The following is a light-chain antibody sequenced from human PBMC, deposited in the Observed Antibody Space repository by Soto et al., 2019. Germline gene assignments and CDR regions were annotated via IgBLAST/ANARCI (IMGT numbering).Light chain of an antibody. V-gene: IGLV1-40*01. J-gene: IGLJ1*01. CDR1: SSNIGAGYD. CDR2: GNI. CDR3: QSYDSSLSVYV. Sequence: QSVLTQPPSVSGAPGQRVTISCTGSSSNIGAGYDVHWYQQRPGTAPKLLIFGNINRPSGVPDRFSCSKSGTSASLAITGLQAEDEGDYYCQSYDSSLSVYVFGTGTKVTVL.